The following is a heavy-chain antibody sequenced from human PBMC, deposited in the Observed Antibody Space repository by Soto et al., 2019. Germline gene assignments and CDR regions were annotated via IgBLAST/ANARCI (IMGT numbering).Heavy chain of an antibody. Sequence: QVQLQESGPGLVKPSETLSLTCTVSGGSISGGVHSWSWIRQPPVKGLEWIGHIFDSGSTYYNPSLQSRPTISVDTSKNQFSLRLSSVTAADTAVYYCARDIMPLTNDWYFDLWGRGTLVTVSS. CDR2: IFDSGST. D-gene: IGHD2-8*01. CDR1: GGSISGGVHS. CDR3: ARDIMPLTNDWYFDL. J-gene: IGHJ2*01. V-gene: IGHV4-30-4*01.